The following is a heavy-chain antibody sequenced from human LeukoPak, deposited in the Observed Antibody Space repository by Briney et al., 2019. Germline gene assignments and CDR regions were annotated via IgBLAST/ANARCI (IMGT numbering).Heavy chain of an antibody. D-gene: IGHD3-22*01. CDR1: GFTFDDYA. V-gene: IGHV3-9*01. Sequence: GGSLRLSCAASGFTFDDYAMHWVRHAPGKGLEWVSGISWNSGSIGYADSVKGRFTISRDNAKNSLYLQMHSLRAEDTAVYYCARELYYYESSGYLSSYYFDHWGQGTLVTVSS. CDR3: ARELYYYESSGYLSSYYFDH. J-gene: IGHJ4*02. CDR2: ISWNSGSI.